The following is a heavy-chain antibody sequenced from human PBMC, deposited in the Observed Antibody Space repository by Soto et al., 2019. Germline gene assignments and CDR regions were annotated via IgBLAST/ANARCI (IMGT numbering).Heavy chain of an antibody. J-gene: IGHJ6*02. D-gene: IGHD6-19*01. CDR3: ARHTAVAGDTIYHGMDV. V-gene: IGHV5-51*01. CDR1: GDSFSNYW. CDR2: IYPGDSDT. Sequence: GASLKISCKGSGDSFSNYWLAWVRQMTGTGLEWMGIIYPGDSDTRYSPSFQGQVTISVDKSITTAYLQWSSLKASDFAMYYCARHTAVAGDTIYHGMDVWGHGTTVTVSS.